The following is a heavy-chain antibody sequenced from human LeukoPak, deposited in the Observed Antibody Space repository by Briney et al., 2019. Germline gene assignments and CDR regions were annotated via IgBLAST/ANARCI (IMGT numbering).Heavy chain of an antibody. CDR2: IKQDGSEK. CDR3: ARLQYYYDIIPALDI. V-gene: IGHV3-7*01. D-gene: IGHD3-22*01. Sequence: GGSLRLSCSASGFTFSSYWMTWVRQAPGKGLEWVANIKQDGSEKYYVDSVKGRFTISRDNGKNSLYLNMNSLRAEDTAVYYCARLQYYYDIIPALDIWGQGTMVTVSS. CDR1: GFTFSSYW. J-gene: IGHJ3*02.